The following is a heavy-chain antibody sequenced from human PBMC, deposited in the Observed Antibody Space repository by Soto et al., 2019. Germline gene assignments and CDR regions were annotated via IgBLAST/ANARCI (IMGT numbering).Heavy chain of an antibody. CDR1: GYTFTSYG. D-gene: IGHD3-16*01. CDR2: ISAYNGNT. V-gene: IGHV1-18*01. CDR3: ARREYGGVFLNFDY. Sequence: GASVKVSGKGSGYTFTSYGISWVRQAPGQGLEWMGWISAYNGNTNYAQKLQGRVTMTTDTSTSTAYMELRSLRSDDTAVYYCARREYGGVFLNFDYWGQGTLVTVSS. J-gene: IGHJ4*02.